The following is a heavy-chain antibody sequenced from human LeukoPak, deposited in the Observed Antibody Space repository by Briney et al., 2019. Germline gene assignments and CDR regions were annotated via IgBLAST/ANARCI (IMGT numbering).Heavy chain of an antibody. CDR1: GGSISSSSYY. D-gene: IGHD2/OR15-2a*01. Sequence: PSETLSLTCTVSGGSISSSSYYWGWIGQPPGKGLEWIGSIYYSGSTYYNPSLKSRVTISVDTSKNQFSLKLSSVTAADTAVYYCARSLMTLSDAFDIWGQGAMVTVSS. V-gene: IGHV4-39*01. CDR2: IYYSGST. J-gene: IGHJ3*02. CDR3: ARSLMTLSDAFDI.